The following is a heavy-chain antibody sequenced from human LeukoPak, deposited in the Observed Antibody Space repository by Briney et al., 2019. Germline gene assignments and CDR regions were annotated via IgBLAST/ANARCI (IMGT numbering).Heavy chain of an antibody. CDR2: IYTSGST. CDR3: ARGTMVRGVLAKNWFDP. Sequence: PSETLSLTCTVSGGSISSYYWSWIRQPAGKGLEWIGRIYTSGSTNYNPSLKSRVTMSVDTSKNQSSLKLSSVTAADTAVHYCARGTMVRGVLAKNWFDPWGQGTLVTVSS. V-gene: IGHV4-4*07. D-gene: IGHD3-10*01. J-gene: IGHJ5*02. CDR1: GGSISSYY.